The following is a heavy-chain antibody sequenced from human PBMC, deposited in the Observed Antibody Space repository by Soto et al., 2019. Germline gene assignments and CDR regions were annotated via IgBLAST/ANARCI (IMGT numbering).Heavy chain of an antibody. CDR3: ARGTRYNWNDVGIRFDP. J-gene: IGHJ5*02. D-gene: IGHD1-1*01. Sequence: PGGSMRLSCAASGLNFSSYSMNWVRQNTGKGLEWVSSISSSSSYIYYADSVKGRFTISRDNAKNSLYLQMNSLRAEDTAVYYCARGTRYNWNDVGIRFDPWGQGTLVTVSS. CDR1: GLNFSSYS. V-gene: IGHV3-21*01. CDR2: ISSSSSYI.